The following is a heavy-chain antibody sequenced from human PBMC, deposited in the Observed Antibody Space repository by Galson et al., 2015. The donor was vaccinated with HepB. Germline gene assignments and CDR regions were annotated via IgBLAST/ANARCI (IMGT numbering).Heavy chain of an antibody. CDR2: IDPSDSYT. CDR1: GYSFTSSW. J-gene: IGHJ6*02. Sequence: QSGAEVKKPGESLRISCKGSGYSFTSSWISWVRQMPGKGLEWMGRIDPSDSYTTYSPSFQGHDTMSADKSISTAYLQWSSLKASDTALYYCAVRTVVVPAALYYYGMDVWGQGTTVTVSS. CDR3: AVRTVVVPAALYYYGMDV. D-gene: IGHD2-2*01. V-gene: IGHV5-10-1*01.